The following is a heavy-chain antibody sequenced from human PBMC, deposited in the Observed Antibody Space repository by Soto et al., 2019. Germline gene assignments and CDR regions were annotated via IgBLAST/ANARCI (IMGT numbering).Heavy chain of an antibody. Sequence: PSETLSLTCTVSGGSISSYYWSWFRQPPGLGLEWVGYIYYTGTTTYNPSLRSRVAISLDASKSQFSLNLRSVTAADTAVYYCARLGGYYQAFNIWGPGALVTVSS. CDR2: IYYTGTT. J-gene: IGHJ4*01. V-gene: IGHV4-59*08. CDR1: GGSISSYY. D-gene: IGHD3-22*01. CDR3: ARLGGYYQAFNI.